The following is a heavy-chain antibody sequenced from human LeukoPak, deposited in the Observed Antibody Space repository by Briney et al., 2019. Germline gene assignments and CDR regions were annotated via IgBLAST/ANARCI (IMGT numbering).Heavy chain of an antibody. CDR3: ARDTYYDSSSYYGRYFDY. J-gene: IGHJ4*02. Sequence: SETLSLTCTVSGGSISSYYWSWIRQPPGKGLEWIGYIYYSGSTNYNPSLKSRVTISVDTSKNQFSLKLSSVTAADTAVYYCARDTYYDSSSYYGRYFDYWGQGTLVTVSS. V-gene: IGHV4-59*01. CDR2: IYYSGST. D-gene: IGHD3-22*01. CDR1: GGSISSYY.